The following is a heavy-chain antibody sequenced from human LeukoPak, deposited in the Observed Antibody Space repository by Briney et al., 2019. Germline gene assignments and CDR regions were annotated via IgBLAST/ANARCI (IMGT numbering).Heavy chain of an antibody. V-gene: IGHV3-11*04. Sequence: GGSLRLSCADSGYTFSDYYMSWIRQAPGKGLEWVSYISSSGSTIYYADSVKGRFTISRDNAKNSLYLQMNSLRAEDTAVYYCARESRPNYYDSNGYYYGNDAFDIWGQGTMVTVSS. CDR2: ISSSGSTI. J-gene: IGHJ3*02. D-gene: IGHD3-22*01. CDR3: ARESRPNYYDSNGYYYGNDAFDI. CDR1: GYTFSDYY.